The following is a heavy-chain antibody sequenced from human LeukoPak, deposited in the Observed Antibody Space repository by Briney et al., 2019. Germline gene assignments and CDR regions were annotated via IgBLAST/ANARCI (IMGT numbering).Heavy chain of an antibody. Sequence: SETLSLTCAVYGGSFSGYYWSWIRQPPGKGLEWIGEINHSGSTNYNPSLKRRVTISVDTSKNQFSLKLSSVTAADTAVYYCASRGYSYGPFDYWGQGTLVTVSS. CDR1: GGSFSGYY. J-gene: IGHJ4*02. CDR2: INHSGST. D-gene: IGHD5-18*01. V-gene: IGHV4-34*01. CDR3: ASRGYSYGPFDY.